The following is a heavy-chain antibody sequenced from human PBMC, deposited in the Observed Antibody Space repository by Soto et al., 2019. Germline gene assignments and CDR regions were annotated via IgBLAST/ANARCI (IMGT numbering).Heavy chain of an antibody. Sequence: SETLSLTCTVSGGSISSGGYYWSWIRQHPGKGLEWIGYIYYSGSTYYNPSLKSRVTISVDTSKNQFSLKLSSVTAADTAVYYCARDHYGSGSPTYNWFDPWGQGTLVTVSS. CDR1: GGSISSGGYY. D-gene: IGHD3-10*01. CDR3: ARDHYGSGSPTYNWFDP. V-gene: IGHV4-31*03. CDR2: IYYSGST. J-gene: IGHJ5*02.